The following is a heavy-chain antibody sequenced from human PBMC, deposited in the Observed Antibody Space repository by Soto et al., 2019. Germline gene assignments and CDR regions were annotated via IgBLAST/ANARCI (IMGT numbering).Heavy chain of an antibody. D-gene: IGHD3-16*01. V-gene: IGHV4-39*01. CDR2: MYYSGDT. CDR1: GGSISISSYY. J-gene: IGHJ4*02. CDR3: ARRGGGYSPIDY. Sequence: QLQLQESGPGLLKPSETLSLTCTVSGGSISISSYYWEWIRQPPGKGLEWIGTMYYSGDTFYNPSRKSRVTISVDTSKNQFSRKLSSVTAADTAMYYCARRGGGYSPIDYWGQGTLVTVSS.